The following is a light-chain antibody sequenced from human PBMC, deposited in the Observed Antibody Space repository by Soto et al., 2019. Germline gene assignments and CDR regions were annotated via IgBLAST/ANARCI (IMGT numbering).Light chain of an antibody. J-gene: IGLJ1*01. CDR2: DVS. V-gene: IGLV2-14*03. Sequence: QSVLTQPASVSGSPGQSITISCTGTSRDIGYYNYVSWYQQHPDKAPKLLIFDVSNRPSGISDRFSGSKSGNMASLTISGLQADDEADYYCNSYTTSTTLVFGTGTKLTVL. CDR3: NSYTTSTTLV. CDR1: SRDIGYYNY.